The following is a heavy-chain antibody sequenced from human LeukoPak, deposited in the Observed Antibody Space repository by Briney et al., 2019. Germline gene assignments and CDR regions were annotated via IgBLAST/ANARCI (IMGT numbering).Heavy chain of an antibody. CDR1: GFTFSDYD. V-gene: IGHV3-21*06. CDR3: GRAFPPLRTSSAGDL. Sequence: GSLRLSCSASGFTFSDYDMNWIRQAPGKGLEWISAMSGRSSHTYYGDSVKGRFSISRDNAKNLLYLQMNGLGAEDTAVYYCGRAFPPLRTSSAGDLWGQGTLVTVSS. J-gene: IGHJ4*02. CDR2: MSGRSSHT. D-gene: IGHD3-16*01.